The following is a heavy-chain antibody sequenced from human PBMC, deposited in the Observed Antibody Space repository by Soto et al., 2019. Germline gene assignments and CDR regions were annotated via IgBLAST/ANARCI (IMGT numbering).Heavy chain of an antibody. CDR3: ANLAPGGIEDAFDI. CDR1: GFTFSSYG. J-gene: IGHJ3*02. CDR2: ISYDGSNK. V-gene: IGHV3-30*18. D-gene: IGHD1-26*01. Sequence: AGGSLRLSCAASGFTFSSYGMHWVRQAPGKGLEWVAVISYDGSNKYYADSVKGRFTISRDNSKNTLYLQMNSLRAEDTAVYYCANLAPGGIEDAFDIWGHGTMVTVSS.